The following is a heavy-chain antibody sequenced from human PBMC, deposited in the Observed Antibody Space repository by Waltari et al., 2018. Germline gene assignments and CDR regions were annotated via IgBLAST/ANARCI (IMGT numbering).Heavy chain of an antibody. J-gene: IGHJ4*02. D-gene: IGHD6-13*01. V-gene: IGHV3-53*01. Sequence: EVQLVESGGGLLQPGGSLRLSCAASGFTVSSNYMSWVRRAPGKGMEWGSGIESGGSTYYEESGKGRLTISRDKSKNTLYLQMNSLRAEDTAVYYCARGPPIAAAGYFDYWGQGTLVTVSS. CDR3: ARGPPIAAAGYFDY. CDR2: IESGGST. CDR1: GFTVSSNY.